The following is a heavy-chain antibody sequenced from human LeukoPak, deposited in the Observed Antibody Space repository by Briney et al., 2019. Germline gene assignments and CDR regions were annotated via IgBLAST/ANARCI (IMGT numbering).Heavy chain of an antibody. V-gene: IGHV3-21*01. J-gene: IGHJ4*02. D-gene: IGHD2-2*02. CDR3: ARVLSPSSTSCYNY. Sequence: PGGSLRLSRAASGFTFSSYSMNWVRQAPGKGLEWVSSISSSSSYIYYADSVKGRFTISRDNAKNSLYLQMNSLRAEDTAVYYCARVLSPSSTSCYNYWGQGTLVTVSS. CDR1: GFTFSSYS. CDR2: ISSSSSYI.